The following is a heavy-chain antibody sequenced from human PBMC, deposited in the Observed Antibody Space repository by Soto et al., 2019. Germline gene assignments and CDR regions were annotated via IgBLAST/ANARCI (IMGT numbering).Heavy chain of an antibody. J-gene: IGHJ6*02. Sequence: QVQLVQSGDEVRKPGSSVKVSCKASGYIFVNYGIAWVRQAPGQGLEWMGWISPYSGNTHYASKVQGRLTMNTDTSTSTAYMDLGSLTSDDTAVXXXXXXXXXXXXXXQXVWGQGTTVTVSS. CDR2: ISPYSGNT. V-gene: IGHV1-18*01. CDR3: XXXXXXXXXXXQXV. CDR1: GYIFVNYG.